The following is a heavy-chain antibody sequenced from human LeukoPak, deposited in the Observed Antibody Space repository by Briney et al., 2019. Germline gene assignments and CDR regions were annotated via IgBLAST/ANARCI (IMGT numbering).Heavy chain of an antibody. Sequence: GGSLRLSCAASGFTFSYYSMSWVRQAPGKGLEWVSSISGSDNYIYYVDSVKGRFTISRDNAKNSLFLQMNSLRAEDTAVYYCARAHNFYGGNSRGAFDIWGQGTMVIVSS. V-gene: IGHV3-21*01. D-gene: IGHD4-23*01. CDR2: ISGSDNYI. J-gene: IGHJ3*02. CDR3: ARAHNFYGGNSRGAFDI. CDR1: GFTFSYYS.